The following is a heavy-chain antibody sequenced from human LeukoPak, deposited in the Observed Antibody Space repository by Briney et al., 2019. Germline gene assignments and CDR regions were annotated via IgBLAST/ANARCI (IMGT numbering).Heavy chain of an antibody. V-gene: IGHV3-7*01. J-gene: IGHJ4*02. CDR1: GFTFSAYS. CDR2: IKKDGSEK. CDR3: ARGFQSGDSPV. D-gene: IGHD2-21*02. Sequence: GESLRLSCASSGFTFSAYSLSWVRQAPGKGLEWVAKIKKDGSEKDYVDSVKGRFTISRDNAKGSVYLQLNSLRAGDTAVYYCARGFQSGDSPVWGQGTLVTVSS.